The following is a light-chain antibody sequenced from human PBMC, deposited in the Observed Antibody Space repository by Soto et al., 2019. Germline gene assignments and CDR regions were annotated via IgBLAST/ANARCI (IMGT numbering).Light chain of an antibody. CDR2: DVS. CDR1: SSDVGGYNY. CDR3: SSYTSSSTYVV. Sequence: QSVLTQPASVSGSPGQSITISCTGTSSDVGGYNYVSWYQQHPGKAPKLMIYDVSNRPSGVSNRFSGSKSGNTASLTISGPQAEDEVDYYCSSYTSSSTYVVFGGGTKLTVL. V-gene: IGLV2-14*01. J-gene: IGLJ2*01.